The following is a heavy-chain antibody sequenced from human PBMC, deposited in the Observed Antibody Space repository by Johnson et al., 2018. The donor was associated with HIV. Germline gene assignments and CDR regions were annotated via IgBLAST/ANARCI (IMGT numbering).Heavy chain of an antibody. CDR1: GFTFSNAW. Sequence: VQLVESGGGLVKPGGSLRLSCAASGFTFSNAWMSWVRQAPGKGLEWVSVIFSGGITYYADSVRGRFTISRDNSKNTLYLQMNSLRAEDTAVYYCARACRDGYTCDAFDIWGQGTMVTVSS. CDR3: ARACRDGYTCDAFDI. D-gene: IGHD5-24*01. CDR2: IFSGGIT. J-gene: IGHJ3*02. V-gene: IGHV3-66*01.